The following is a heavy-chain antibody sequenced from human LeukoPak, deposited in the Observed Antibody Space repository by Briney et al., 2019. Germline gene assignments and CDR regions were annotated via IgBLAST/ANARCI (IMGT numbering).Heavy chain of an antibody. J-gene: IGHJ4*02. D-gene: IGHD6-19*01. CDR1: GFTFSSYA. CDR2: ISGSGGST. V-gene: IGHV3-23*01. CDR3: AKDGYRGIAVALIYFDY. Sequence: PGGSLGLSCAASGFTFSSYAMSWVRQAPGKGLEWVSAISGSGGSTYYADSVKGRFTISRDNSKNTLYLQMNSLRAEDTAVYYCAKDGYRGIAVALIYFDYWGQGTLVTVSS.